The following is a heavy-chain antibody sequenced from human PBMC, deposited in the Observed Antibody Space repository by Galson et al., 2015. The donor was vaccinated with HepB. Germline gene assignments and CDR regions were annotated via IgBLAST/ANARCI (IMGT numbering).Heavy chain of an antibody. D-gene: IGHD6-13*01. J-gene: IGHJ1*01. CDR2: ISYDGSNK. CDR1: GFTFSKYA. Sequence: SLRLSCAASGFTFSKYAMHWVRQAPGKGLEWVAHISYDGSNKNYIDSVKGRFTISRDYSNSTLYLQMNSLRAEDTAVYFCARDQNDYSSNFPLFWGQGTLVTVSS. V-gene: IGHV3-30*04. CDR3: ARDQNDYSSNFPLF.